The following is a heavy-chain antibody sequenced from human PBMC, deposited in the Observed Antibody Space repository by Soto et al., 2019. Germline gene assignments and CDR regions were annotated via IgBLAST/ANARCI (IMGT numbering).Heavy chain of an antibody. CDR3: VFFRGRAYPHYLLSV. D-gene: IGHD3-10*01. CDR1: GFTFSTYG. CDR2: GGSGGSR. Sequence: GGSLRLSCVTSGFTFSTYGMTWVRQAPGKGLEWVSYGGSGGSRYYAESVKGRFTISRDNSKNTLSLEMNSLRAEDTATYYCVFFRGRAYPHYLLSVWGQGSKVPGSS. V-gene: IGHV3-23*01. J-gene: IGHJ3*01.